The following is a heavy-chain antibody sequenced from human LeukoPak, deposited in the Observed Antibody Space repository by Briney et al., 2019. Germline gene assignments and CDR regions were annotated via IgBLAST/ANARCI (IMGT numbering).Heavy chain of an antibody. CDR3: AKGDELSTNYYDNPPAFDY. CDR1: GFTFSSYA. J-gene: IGHJ4*02. Sequence: GGSLRLSCAASGFTFSSYAMSWVRQAPGKGLEWVSAISGSGGSTYYADSVKGRFTISRDNSKNTLYLQMNSLRAEDTAVYYCAKGDELSTNYYDNPPAFDYWGQGTLVTVSS. V-gene: IGHV3-23*01. CDR2: ISGSGGST. D-gene: IGHD3-22*01.